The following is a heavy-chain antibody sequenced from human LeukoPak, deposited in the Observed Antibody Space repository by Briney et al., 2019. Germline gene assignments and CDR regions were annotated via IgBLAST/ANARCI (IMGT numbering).Heavy chain of an antibody. CDR3: AKGLYSNLLGFDY. V-gene: IGHV3-9*03. D-gene: IGHD4-11*01. CDR2: ISWNSGSI. CDR1: GFTFDDYA. J-gene: IGHJ4*02. Sequence: GRSLRLSCAASGFTFDDYAMYWVRQAPGKGLEWVSGISWNSGSIGYADSVKGRFTISRDNVKNSLYLQMNSLRAEDMALYYCAKGLYSNLLGFDYCGQGTLVTVSS.